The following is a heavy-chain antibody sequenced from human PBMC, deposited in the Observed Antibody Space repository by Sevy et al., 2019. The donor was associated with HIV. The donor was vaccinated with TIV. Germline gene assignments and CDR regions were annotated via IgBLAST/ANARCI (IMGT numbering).Heavy chain of an antibody. Sequence: SETLSLTCTVSGGSISSYYWSWIRQPAGKGLEWIGRIYTSGSTNYNPSLKSRVTKSVDTSKNQFSLKLSSVTAADTAVYYCASGLTYYYDSSGYSSGGGFDYWGQGTLVTVSS. CDR1: GGSISSYY. CDR2: IYTSGST. V-gene: IGHV4-4*07. J-gene: IGHJ4*02. D-gene: IGHD3-22*01. CDR3: ASGLTYYYDSSGYSSGGGFDY.